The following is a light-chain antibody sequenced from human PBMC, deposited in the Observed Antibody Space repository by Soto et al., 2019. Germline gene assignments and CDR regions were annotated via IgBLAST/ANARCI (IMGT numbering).Light chain of an antibody. V-gene: IGKV1-5*03. CDR1: RNIGSW. Sequence: GDRVTITCRASRNIGSWLAWYQQKAGKAPNLLIYKASTLETGVPSRFSGSASGTEFTLTISSLQPDDFATYYCQQANSFPYTFGQGTRLENK. CDR3: QQANSFPYT. CDR2: KAS. J-gene: IGKJ5*01.